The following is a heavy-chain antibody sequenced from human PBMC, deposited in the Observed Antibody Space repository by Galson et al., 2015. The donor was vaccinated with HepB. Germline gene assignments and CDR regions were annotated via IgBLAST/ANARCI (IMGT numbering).Heavy chain of an antibody. D-gene: IGHD2-2*01. CDR3: ATTDLSGFVVVPASGSLDI. V-gene: IGHV3-66*01. J-gene: IGHJ3*02. Sequence: SLRLSCAGSGFTVSRNYMHWVRQAPGKGLEWVSVIYRSGSTFYADSVKGRFTISRDNSKNTLYLQMNSLRADDTAVYYCATTDLSGFVVVPASGSLDIRGQGTMVTVSS. CDR1: GFTVSRNY. CDR2: IYRSGST.